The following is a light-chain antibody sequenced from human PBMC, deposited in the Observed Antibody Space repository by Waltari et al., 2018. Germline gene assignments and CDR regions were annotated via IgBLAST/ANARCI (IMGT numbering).Light chain of an antibody. Sequence: VMTQSPATLSVSPGDRATLSYRASQIVSSNLSWYQQKPGQAPRLLIYGASIRATGITDRFRGSVSGTEFTLTINSLQSDDFAVFYCQQYHNWPPTFGQGTKLEI. CDR2: GAS. CDR1: QIVSSN. V-gene: IGKV3-15*01. J-gene: IGKJ2*01. CDR3: QQYHNWPPT.